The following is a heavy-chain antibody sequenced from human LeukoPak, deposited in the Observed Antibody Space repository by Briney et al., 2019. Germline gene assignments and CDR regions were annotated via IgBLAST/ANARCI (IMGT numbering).Heavy chain of an antibody. Sequence: GGSLRLSCAASGFTFSDYGMHWVRQAPGKGLEWVAVIWYDGSNKYYADSVKGRFTISRDKSKNTLYLQMNSLRAEDTAVYYCAKAALGYCSSTSCSAYYYGMDVWGQGTTVTVSS. V-gene: IGHV3-33*03. CDR3: AKAALGYCSSTSCSAYYYGMDV. J-gene: IGHJ6*02. D-gene: IGHD2-2*01. CDR2: IWYDGSNK. CDR1: GFTFSDYG.